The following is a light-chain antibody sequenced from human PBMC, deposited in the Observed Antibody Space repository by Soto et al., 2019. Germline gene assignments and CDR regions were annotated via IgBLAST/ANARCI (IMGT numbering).Light chain of an antibody. CDR2: AAS. CDR1: QGISDY. CDR3: QKYNSAPPFT. V-gene: IGKV1-27*01. Sequence: DIQMTQSPSSLSASVGDRVTITCRARQGISDYLAWYQQKPGKVPKLLIYAASTLQSGVPSRCSGSGSGTDFTLTISSLQPEDVATYYCQKYNSAPPFTFGPGTKVDIK. J-gene: IGKJ3*01.